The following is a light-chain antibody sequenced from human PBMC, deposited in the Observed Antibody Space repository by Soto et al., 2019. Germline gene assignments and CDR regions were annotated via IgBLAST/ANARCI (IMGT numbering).Light chain of an antibody. CDR3: CSYAVSLYI. Sequence: QSALTQPRSVSGSPGQSVTISCTGTSSDVGGYNYVSWYQQHPGKAPKLMIYDVSKRPSGVPDRFSGSKSGNTASLTISGLHSEDEAEYYFCSYAVSLYIFGTGTKLTVL. V-gene: IGLV2-11*01. J-gene: IGLJ1*01. CDR1: SSDVGGYNY. CDR2: DVS.